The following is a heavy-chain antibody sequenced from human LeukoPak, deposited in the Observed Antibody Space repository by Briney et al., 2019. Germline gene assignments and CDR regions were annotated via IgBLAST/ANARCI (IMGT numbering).Heavy chain of an antibody. J-gene: IGHJ4*02. CDR1: GYTFTSYY. Sequence: ASVKVSCKASGYTFTSYYMHWVRQAPGQGLEWMGIINPSGGSTSYAQKFQGRVTMTRDMSTSTVYMELSSLRSEDTAVYHCARDPRYSSGWYSVYFDYWGQGTLVTVSS. D-gene: IGHD6-19*01. CDR3: ARDPRYSSGWYSVYFDY. V-gene: IGHV1-46*01. CDR2: INPSGGST.